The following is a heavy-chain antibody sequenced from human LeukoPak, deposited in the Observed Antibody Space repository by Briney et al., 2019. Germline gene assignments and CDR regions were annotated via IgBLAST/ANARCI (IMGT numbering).Heavy chain of an antibody. CDR2: IYSGGST. V-gene: IGHV3-66*01. J-gene: IGHJ4*02. CDR1: GFTVSSNY. D-gene: IGHD6-13*01. Sequence: GGSLRLSCAASGFTVSSNYMSWVRQAPGKGLEWVSVIYSGGSTYYADSVKGRFTISRDNSKNTLYLQMNSLRAEDTAVYYCARVPGVSSSFDYWGQGTLVTVSS. CDR3: ARVPGVSSSFDY.